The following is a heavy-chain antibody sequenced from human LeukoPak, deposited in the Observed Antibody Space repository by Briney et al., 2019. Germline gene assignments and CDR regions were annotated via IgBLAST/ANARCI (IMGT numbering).Heavy chain of an antibody. Sequence: SQTLSLTCAVAGASISSGGYSWSSIRQPPGKGLEWIWFIYHSGSTYSNPSLKSRVTISVDRSKNQFSLKLSSVNAADTAVYYCARGGMATITRVNWFDPWGQGTLVTVSS. CDR1: GASISSGGYS. J-gene: IGHJ5*02. D-gene: IGHD5-24*01. CDR2: IYHSGST. V-gene: IGHV4-30-2*01. CDR3: ARGGMATITRVNWFDP.